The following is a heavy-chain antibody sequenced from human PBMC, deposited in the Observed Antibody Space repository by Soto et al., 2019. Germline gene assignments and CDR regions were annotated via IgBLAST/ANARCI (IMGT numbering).Heavy chain of an antibody. CDR3: ARQFDDSSGYCYPTPY. Sequence: GESLKISCKGSGYSFTSYWIGWVRQMPGKGLEWMGIIYPGDSDTRYSPSFQGQVTISADKSISTAYLQWSSLKASDTAMYYCARQFDDSSGYCYPTPYWGQGTLVTVSS. J-gene: IGHJ4*02. CDR2: IYPGDSDT. V-gene: IGHV5-51*01. D-gene: IGHD3-22*01. CDR1: GYSFTSYW.